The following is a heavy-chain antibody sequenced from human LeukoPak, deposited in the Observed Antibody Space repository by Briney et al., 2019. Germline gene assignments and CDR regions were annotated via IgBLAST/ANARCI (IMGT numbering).Heavy chain of an antibody. J-gene: IGHJ4*02. CDR2: IFYSGST. CDR3: ATLGARVY. V-gene: IGHV4-39*01. Sequence: PSETLSLTCTVSGGSISSSSYYWGWIRQPPGKGLEWIGNIFYSGSTYYKPSLKSRVTISVDTSKNQFTLKLSSVTAADTAVYYCATLGARVYWGQGTLVTVSS. D-gene: IGHD1-26*01. CDR1: GGSISSSSYY.